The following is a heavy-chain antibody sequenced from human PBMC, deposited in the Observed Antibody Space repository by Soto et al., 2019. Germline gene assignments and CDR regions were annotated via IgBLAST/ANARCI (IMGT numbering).Heavy chain of an antibody. V-gene: IGHV3-21*01. D-gene: IGHD2-2*02. CDR2: ISSSSSYI. J-gene: IGHJ4*02. Sequence: GGSLRLSCAASGFTFSSYSMNWVRQAPGKGLEWVSSISSSSSYIYYADSVKGRFTISRDNAKNSLYLQMNSLRAEDTAVYYCASTRSIVVVPAAINFDYWGQGTLVTVSS. CDR3: ASTRSIVVVPAAINFDY. CDR1: GFTFSSYS.